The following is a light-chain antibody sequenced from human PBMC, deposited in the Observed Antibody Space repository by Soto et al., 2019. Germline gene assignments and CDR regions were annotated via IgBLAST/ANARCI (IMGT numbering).Light chain of an antibody. CDR1: SSNIGRNF. J-gene: IGLJ1*01. CDR3: VTWDDSASAYV. Sequence: QSVLTQPPSASGTPGQRVSISCSGSSSNIGRNFVYWYQQLPGTAPKLIIFRDTQRPSGVPDRFSASKSGTSASLAIRGLRSDDEADYYCVTWDDSASAYVFGIGTKLTVL. CDR2: RDT. V-gene: IGLV1-47*01.